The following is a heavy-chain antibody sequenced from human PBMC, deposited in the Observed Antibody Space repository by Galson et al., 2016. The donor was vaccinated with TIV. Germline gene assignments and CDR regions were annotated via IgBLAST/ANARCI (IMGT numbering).Heavy chain of an antibody. V-gene: IGHV1-24*01. CDR1: GDTLSDLS. D-gene: IGHD6-19*01. Sequence: SLKVSCKVSGDTLSDLSIHWVRQAPGGGLEWMGGIDHEEGETIYAQNVQGRVAMTKDTATNTAYMELRRLRSDDTALYYCARNLAPITMAGTKDYWGQGTLVTVSS. CDR2: IDHEEGET. CDR3: ARNLAPITMAGTKDY. J-gene: IGHJ4*02.